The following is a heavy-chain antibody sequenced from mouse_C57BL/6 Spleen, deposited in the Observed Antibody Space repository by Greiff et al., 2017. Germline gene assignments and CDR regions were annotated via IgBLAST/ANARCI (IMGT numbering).Heavy chain of an antibody. CDR2: ISGGGGNT. Sequence: EVQVVESGGGLVKPGGSLKLSCAASGFTFSSYTMSWVRQTPGKRLEWVATISGGGGNTYYPDSVKGRFTISRDNAKNTLYLQMSSLRSEDTALYYCARPWDDWYFDVWGTGTTVTVSS. D-gene: IGHD4-1*01. CDR3: ARPWDDWYFDV. CDR1: GFTFSSYT. V-gene: IGHV5-9*01. J-gene: IGHJ1*03.